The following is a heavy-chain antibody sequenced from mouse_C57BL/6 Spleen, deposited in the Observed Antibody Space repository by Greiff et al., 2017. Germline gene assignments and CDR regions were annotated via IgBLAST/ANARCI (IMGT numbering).Heavy chain of an antibody. V-gene: IGHV5-2*01. CDR1: EYEFPSHD. J-gene: IGHJ1*03. Sequence: DVQLVESGGGLVQPGESLKLSCESNEYEFPSHDMSWVRQTPEKRLELVAAINSDGGSTYYPDTMERRFIISRDNTKKTLYLQMSSLRAEDTALYDCARQSDWYFDVWGTGTTVTVSS. CDR2: INSDGGST. CDR3: ARQSDWYFDV.